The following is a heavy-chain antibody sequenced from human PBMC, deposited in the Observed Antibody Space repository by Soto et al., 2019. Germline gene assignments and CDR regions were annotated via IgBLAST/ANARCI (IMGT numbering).Heavy chain of an antibody. D-gene: IGHD2-2*01. Sequence: SETLSLTCTVAEGSIGSSSYYWGWIRQPPGKGLEWIGSIYYSGSTYYNPSLKSRVTISVDTSKNQFSLKLSSVTAADTAVYYCARDSVVPAAPWAYYMDVWGKGTTVTVSS. CDR1: EGSIGSSSYY. V-gene: IGHV4-39*07. J-gene: IGHJ6*03. CDR3: ARDSVVPAAPWAYYMDV. CDR2: IYYSGST.